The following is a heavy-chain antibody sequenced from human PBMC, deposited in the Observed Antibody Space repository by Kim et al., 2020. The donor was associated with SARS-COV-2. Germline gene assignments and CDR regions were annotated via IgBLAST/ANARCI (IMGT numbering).Heavy chain of an antibody. V-gene: IGHV3-23*01. CDR2: ISYTRET. CDR3: VRDRAHPNDEFDS. CDR1: GFTFISYA. Sequence: GGSLRLSCEASGFTFISYAMGWVRQAPGKGLEWVSTISYTRETLYADSVRGRFTISRDNSDNTVFLQMNSLRVEDTAIYYCVRDRAHPNDEFDSWGQGTLVAVSS. J-gene: IGHJ4*02.